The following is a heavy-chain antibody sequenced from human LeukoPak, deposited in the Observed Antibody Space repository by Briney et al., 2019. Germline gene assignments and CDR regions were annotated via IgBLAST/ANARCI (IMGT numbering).Heavy chain of an antibody. J-gene: IGHJ5*02. CDR3: ARLIGWSRFDP. V-gene: IGHV3-33*01. CDR1: GFTFSSYG. Sequence: PGGSLRLSCAASGFTFSSYGMHWVRQAPGKGLEWVALIWYEGSKQYYADSVKGRFTISRDNSKNTLHLQMNSLRAEDTAVFYCARLIGWSRFDPWGQGALVTVSS. CDR2: IWYEGSKQ. D-gene: IGHD6-19*01.